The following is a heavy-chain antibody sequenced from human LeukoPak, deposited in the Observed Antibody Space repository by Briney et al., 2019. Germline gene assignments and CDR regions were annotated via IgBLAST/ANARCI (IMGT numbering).Heavy chain of an antibody. CDR1: GFTFSSYG. J-gene: IGHJ6*03. CDR2: ISSSTSYI. V-gene: IGHV3-21*01. D-gene: IGHD3-16*02. Sequence: GGSLRLSCAASGFTFSSYGMSWVRQAPGKGLEWVSSISSSTSYIYYADSVKGRFTISRDNAKNSLFLEMNSVRAEDTAVYYCARDLLGYNYHYMDVWGKGTTVTVSS. CDR3: ARDLLGYNYHYMDV.